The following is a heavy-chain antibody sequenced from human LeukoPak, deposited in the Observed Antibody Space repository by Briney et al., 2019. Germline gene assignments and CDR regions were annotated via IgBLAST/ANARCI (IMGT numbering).Heavy chain of an antibody. V-gene: IGHV1-24*01. CDR3: VRDLGVDTSMIFFDF. J-gene: IGHJ4*02. CDR2: FDPEDGET. CDR1: GYTLTELS. Sequence: ASVKVSCKVSGYTLTELSMHWVRQAPGKGLEWMRGFDPEDGETIYAQKFQGRVTMTTDTSTSTAYMEVRSLRSDDTAVFYCVRDLGVDTSMIFFDFWGQGTLVTVSS. D-gene: IGHD5-18*01.